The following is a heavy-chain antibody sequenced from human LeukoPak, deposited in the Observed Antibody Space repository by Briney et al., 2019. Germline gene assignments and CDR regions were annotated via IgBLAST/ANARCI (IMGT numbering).Heavy chain of an antibody. CDR2: IIPIFGTA. J-gene: IGHJ4*02. D-gene: IGHD4-23*01. V-gene: IGHV1-69*13. CDR3: ARDRDYGGNYRYFDY. Sequence: SVKVSCKASGGTFSSYAISWVRQAPGQGLEWMGGIIPIFGTANYAQKFQGRVTITADESTSTAYMELSSLRSEDTAVYYCARDRDYGGNYRYFDYWGQGTQVTVSS. CDR1: GGTFSSYA.